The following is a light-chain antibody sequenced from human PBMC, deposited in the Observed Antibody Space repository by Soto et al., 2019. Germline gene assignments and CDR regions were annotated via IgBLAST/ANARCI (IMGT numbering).Light chain of an antibody. CDR1: RDISNS. CDR2: GAS. Sequence: DIQMTQSPSSVSASVGDRLTITCRASRDISNSLAWYQQTPGKAPKLLLRGASSLHRGVPSRFSGGGAGTEFTLTISSLQHEDFDTYYCQQTRAFQRTLGQWPKVDIK. J-gene: IGKJ3*01. V-gene: IGKV1-12*01. CDR3: QQTRAFQRT.